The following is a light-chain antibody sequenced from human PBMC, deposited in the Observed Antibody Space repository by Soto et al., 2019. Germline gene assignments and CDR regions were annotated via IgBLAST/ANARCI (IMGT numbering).Light chain of an antibody. Sequence: DIEMTQSASAMSASVGDRVTITCRASQGISNYLAWFQQKPGKVPKRLIYGASNLESGVPSRFSGSGSGTEFTLTISNLQLEDSATYYCLQHDSYPWTFGQGTKVEIK. J-gene: IGKJ1*01. CDR2: GAS. V-gene: IGKV1-17*03. CDR3: LQHDSYPWT. CDR1: QGISNY.